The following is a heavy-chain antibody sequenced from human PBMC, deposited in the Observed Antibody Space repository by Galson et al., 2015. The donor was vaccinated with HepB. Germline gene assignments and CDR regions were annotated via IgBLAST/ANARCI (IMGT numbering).Heavy chain of an antibody. CDR1: GFTVSSNF. J-gene: IGHJ4*02. CDR3: ARGMDDGFDS. Sequence: SLRLSCAASGFTVSSNFMSWVRQAPGTGLEWVSVIYSGGGTNYADFVKGRFTISRDNSKNTLSLQMKGLRVEDTAVYHCARGMDDGFDSWGQGTLVTVSS. D-gene: IGHD2-2*03. V-gene: IGHV3-53*01. CDR2: IYSGGGT.